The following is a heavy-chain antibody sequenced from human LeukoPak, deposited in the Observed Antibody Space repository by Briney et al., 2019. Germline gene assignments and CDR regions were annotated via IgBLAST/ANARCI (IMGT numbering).Heavy chain of an antibody. Sequence: SETLSLTCAVYGASFSGYYWSWIRQPPGKGLEWIGYIYYSGSTNYNPSLKSRVTISVDTSKNQFSLKLSSVTAADTAVYYCARAPGDSYTRYYYYYYMDVWGKGTTVTVSS. CDR3: ARAPGDSYTRYYYYYYMDV. CDR2: IYYSGST. J-gene: IGHJ6*03. CDR1: GASFSGYY. V-gene: IGHV4-59*01. D-gene: IGHD3-16*01.